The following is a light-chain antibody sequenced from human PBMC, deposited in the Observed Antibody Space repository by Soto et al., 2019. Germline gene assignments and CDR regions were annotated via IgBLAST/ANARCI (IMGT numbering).Light chain of an antibody. CDR1: QSVSTH. CDR3: HQYGSSPQT. J-gene: IGKJ4*02. Sequence: EVVMTQSPVNLSVSPGERATLSCRASQSVSTHLAWYQQKPGQAPKLLIYAASTRVTGISARFSGSGSGTEFSLTISSLQSEDFAVYYCHQYGSSPQTFGRGTKVDIK. V-gene: IGKV3-15*01. CDR2: AAS.